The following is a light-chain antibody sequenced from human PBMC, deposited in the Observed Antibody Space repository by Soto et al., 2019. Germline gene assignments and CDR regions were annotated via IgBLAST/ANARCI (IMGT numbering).Light chain of an antibody. V-gene: IGLV2-8*01. CDR3: SSYAGGNNLL. CDR2: EVS. CDR1: SSDVGFYNY. Sequence: QSALTQPPSASGSPGQSVTISCTGTSSDVGFYNYVSWYQQHPGKAPKLMIYEVSKRPSGVPDRFSGSKSGNTASLTVSGLQADDEADYCCSSYAGGNNLLFGGGTQLTVL. J-gene: IGLJ3*02.